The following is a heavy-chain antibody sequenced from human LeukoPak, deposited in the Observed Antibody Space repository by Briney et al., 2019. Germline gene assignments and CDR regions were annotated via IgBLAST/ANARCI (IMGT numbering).Heavy chain of an antibody. D-gene: IGHD7-27*01. CDR1: GFTFSNYW. V-gene: IGHV3-7*03. J-gene: IGHJ4*02. CDR3: ARGANWGWDY. Sequence: PGGSLRLSCAASGFTFSNYWMGWVRQTPSKGLQWLANIKPDGGEEHYVDSVRGRFTIPRDSAKNSMYLQMNSLRPEDTAVFYCARGANWGWDYWGQGTLVTVSS. CDR2: IKPDGGEE.